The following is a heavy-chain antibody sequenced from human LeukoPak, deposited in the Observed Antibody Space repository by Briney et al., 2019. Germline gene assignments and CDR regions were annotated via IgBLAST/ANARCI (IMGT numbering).Heavy chain of an antibody. D-gene: IGHD3-10*01. V-gene: IGHV3-48*01. CDR3: ARGPLVWFGELPGDY. Sequence: PGGSLRLSCAASGFTFSSYSMNWVRQAPGKGLEWVSYISSSSSTIYYADSVKGRFTISRDNAKNSLYLQMNSLGAEDTAVYYCARGPLVWFGELPGDYWGQGTLVTVSS. CDR2: ISSSSSTI. J-gene: IGHJ4*02. CDR1: GFTFSSYS.